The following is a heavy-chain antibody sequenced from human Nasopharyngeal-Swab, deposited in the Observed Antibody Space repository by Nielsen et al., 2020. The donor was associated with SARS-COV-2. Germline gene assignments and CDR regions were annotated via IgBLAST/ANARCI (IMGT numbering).Heavy chain of an antibody. CDR1: GGSFSGYY. CDR2: IYTSGST. J-gene: IGHJ6*02. D-gene: IGHD4-11*01. V-gene: IGHV4-4*07. Sequence: SETLSLTCAVYGGSFSGYYWGWIRQPAGKGLEWIGRIYTSGSTNYNPSLKSRVTISVDTSKNQFSLKLSSVTAADTAVYYCARDGDYTDVWGQGTTVTVSS. CDR3: ARDGDYTDV.